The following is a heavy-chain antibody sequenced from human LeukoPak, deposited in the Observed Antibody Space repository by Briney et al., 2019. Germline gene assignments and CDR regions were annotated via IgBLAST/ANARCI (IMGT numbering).Heavy chain of an antibody. CDR1: GGPISSSSYY. V-gene: IGHV4-39*01. J-gene: IGHJ3*02. CDR3: ARLRAVTNDAFDI. D-gene: IGHD4-11*01. Sequence: SSETLSLTCTVSGGPISSSSYYWGWIRQPPGKGLEWIGSIYYSGSTYYNPSLKSRVTISVDTSKNQFSLKLSSVTAADTAVYYCARLRAVTNDAFDIWGQGTMVTVSS. CDR2: IYYSGST.